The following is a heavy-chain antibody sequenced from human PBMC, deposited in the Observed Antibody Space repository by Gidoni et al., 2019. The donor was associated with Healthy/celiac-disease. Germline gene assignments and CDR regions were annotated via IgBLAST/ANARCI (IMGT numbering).Heavy chain of an antibody. CDR3: AKAVYYYDSTGHFDY. CDR1: GFTFSSYA. Sequence: EVQLLESGGGLVQPGGSLSPSCAASGFTFSSYAMSWVRQAPGKGLGWVSAIGGSGGSTYYANSVKGRFTISRDNSKNTLYLQMNSLRAEDTAVYYCAKAVYYYDSTGHFDYWGQGTLVTVSS. CDR2: IGGSGGST. D-gene: IGHD3-22*01. J-gene: IGHJ4*02. V-gene: IGHV3-23*01.